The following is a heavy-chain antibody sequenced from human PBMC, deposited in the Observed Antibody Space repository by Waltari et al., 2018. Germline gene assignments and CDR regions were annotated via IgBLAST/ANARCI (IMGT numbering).Heavy chain of an antibody. Sequence: QLQLQESGPGLVKPSETLSLTCTVSGGSISSSSYYWGWIRQPPGKGLEWIGSIYYSGSTYYNPSLKSRVTISVDTSKNQFSRKLSSVTAADTAVYYCARLAAAGTGDFDYWGQGTLVTVSS. CDR1: GGSISSSSYY. CDR3: ARLAAAGTGDFDY. V-gene: IGHV4-39*07. D-gene: IGHD6-13*01. J-gene: IGHJ4*02. CDR2: IYYSGST.